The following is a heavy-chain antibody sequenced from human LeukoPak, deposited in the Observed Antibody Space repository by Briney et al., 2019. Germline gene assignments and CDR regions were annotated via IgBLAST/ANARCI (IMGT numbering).Heavy chain of an antibody. D-gene: IGHD3-9*01. CDR3: ARDFDMGITPGDDFDF. CDR1: GFSFSKYW. J-gene: IGHJ4*02. CDR2: IKEDGTYT. Sequence: GGSLRLSCAASGFSFSKYWMHWVRQTPGEGLVWVARIKEDGTYTSYADSVKGRFTISRDNARNTVFLQMNSLRAEDTAVYCCARDFDMGITPGDDFDFWGQGTLVTVSS. V-gene: IGHV3-74*01.